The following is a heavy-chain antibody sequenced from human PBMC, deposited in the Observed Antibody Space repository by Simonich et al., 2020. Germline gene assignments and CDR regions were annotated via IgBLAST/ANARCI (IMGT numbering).Heavy chain of an antibody. D-gene: IGHD6-13*01. CDR1: GYTFTGHY. CDR2: IKPKSGGT. CDR3: ARGRIAAAGTYYYYYMDV. V-gene: IGHV1-2*02. J-gene: IGHJ6*03. Sequence: QVQLVQSGAEVKKPGASVKVSCKASGYTFTGHYMHWGRPDPGQGLEWIGWIKPKSGGTNYAQKVKGRGHMTRETSISTAYMELSRLRSDDTAVYYCARGRIAAAGTYYYYYMDVWGKGTTVTVSS.